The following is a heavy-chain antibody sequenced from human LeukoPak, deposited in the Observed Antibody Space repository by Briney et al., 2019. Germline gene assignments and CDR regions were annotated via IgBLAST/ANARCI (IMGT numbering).Heavy chain of an antibody. CDR3: ARGKTTVTTGELAY. CDR2: IWYDGSNK. V-gene: IGHV3-33*01. J-gene: IGHJ4*02. Sequence: GGSLRLSCAASGFTFSSYGMHWVRQAPGKGLEWVAVIWYDGSNKYYADSVKGRFTISRDNSKNTLYLQMNSLRAEDTAVYYCARGKTTVTTGELAYWGQGTLVTVSS. D-gene: IGHD4-17*01. CDR1: GFTFSSYG.